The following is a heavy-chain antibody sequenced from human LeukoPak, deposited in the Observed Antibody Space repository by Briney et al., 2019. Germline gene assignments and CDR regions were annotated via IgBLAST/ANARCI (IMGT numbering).Heavy chain of an antibody. CDR2: ISYSGST. D-gene: IGHD6-6*01. J-gene: IGHJ4*02. CDR1: GGSFNSYY. Sequence: SETLSLTCTVSGGSFNSYYWRWVRQPPGKGLEWVGDISYSGSTNYNPSLESRVTISVDTSKSQFSLKLSSVTAADTAVYYCARDGCGSSSCLDYWGQGTLVTVSS. CDR3: ARDGCGSSSCLDY. V-gene: IGHV4-59*01.